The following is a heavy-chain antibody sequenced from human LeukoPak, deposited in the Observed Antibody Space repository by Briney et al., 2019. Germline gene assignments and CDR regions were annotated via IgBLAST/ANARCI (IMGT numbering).Heavy chain of an antibody. CDR1: GFTFSSYA. J-gene: IGHJ4*02. CDR3: AKGRYSSGGISRGFDY. Sequence: GGSLRLSCAASGFTFSSYAMSWVRQAPGKGLEWVSGITTSGGSTYYADSVKGRFTISRDNSKNTLYLQMNSLRAEDTAVYYCAKGRYSSGGISRGFDYWGQGTLVTVSS. V-gene: IGHV3-23*01. D-gene: IGHD6-19*01. CDR2: ITTSGGST.